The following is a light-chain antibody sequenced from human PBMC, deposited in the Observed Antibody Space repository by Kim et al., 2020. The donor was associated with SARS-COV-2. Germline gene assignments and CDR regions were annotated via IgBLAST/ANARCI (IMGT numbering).Light chain of an antibody. Sequence: WSIGDRVTLSCRASQSVSIYLALYQQKPGQAHRLLISDASNRATGIPARFSGSGSGTDFTLTINSLEPEDFAVYYCQQRYSWPLTFGGGTKVDIK. CDR2: DAS. CDR1: QSVSIY. CDR3: QQRYSWPLT. V-gene: IGKV3-11*01. J-gene: IGKJ4*01.